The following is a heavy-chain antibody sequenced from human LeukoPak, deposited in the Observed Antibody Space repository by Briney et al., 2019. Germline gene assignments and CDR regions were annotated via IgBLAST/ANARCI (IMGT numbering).Heavy chain of an antibody. J-gene: IGHJ4*02. CDR3: AKGCSGTGCFDY. D-gene: IGHD2-2*01. V-gene: IGHV3-30*18. CDR2: ISYDGSNK. Sequence: TGGSLRLSCAASGFTFSSYGMHWVRQAPGKGLEWVAVISYDGSNKYYADSVKGRFTISRDNSKNTLYLQMNSLRAEDTAVYYCAKGCSGTGCFDYWGQGTLVTVSS. CDR1: GFTFSSYG.